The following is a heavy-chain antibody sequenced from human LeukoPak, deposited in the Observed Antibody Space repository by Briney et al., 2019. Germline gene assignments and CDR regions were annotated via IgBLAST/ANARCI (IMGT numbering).Heavy chain of an antibody. Sequence: GGSLRLSCAASGFTFSSYAIQWVRQAPGKGLEWVAVISYDGSNKYYADSVKGRFTISRDNSKNTLYLQMNSLRAEDTAVYYCAASGSYYDSINDYWGQGTLVTVSS. CDR3: AASGSYYDSINDY. CDR2: ISYDGSNK. J-gene: IGHJ4*02. V-gene: IGHV3-30*04. D-gene: IGHD1-26*01. CDR1: GFTFSSYA.